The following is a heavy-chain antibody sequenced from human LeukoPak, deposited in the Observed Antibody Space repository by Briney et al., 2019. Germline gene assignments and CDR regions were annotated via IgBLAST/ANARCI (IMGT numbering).Heavy chain of an antibody. J-gene: IGHJ3*02. D-gene: IGHD3-22*01. Sequence: GASVKVSCKASGYTFTSYAMHWVRQAPGQRLEWMGWINAGNGNTKYSQEFQGRVTITRDTSASTAYMELSSLRSEDMAVYYCARGPASSDYYDSSGYTDAFDIWGQGTMVTVSS. CDR2: INAGNGNT. CDR3: ARGPASSDYYDSSGYTDAFDI. V-gene: IGHV1-3*03. CDR1: GYTFTSYA.